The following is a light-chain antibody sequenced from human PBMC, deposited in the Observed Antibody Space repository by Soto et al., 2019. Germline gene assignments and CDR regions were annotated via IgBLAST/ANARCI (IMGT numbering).Light chain of an antibody. CDR2: GTS. CDR3: QQSET. CDR1: QSVSSTY. V-gene: IGKV3-20*01. J-gene: IGKJ1*01. Sequence: EMVMTQSPAILSVSPGESATLSCRASQSVSSTYLAWYQQRPGQAPRLLIYGTSSRATGIPDRFSGSGSGTDFTLTISRLEPEDFAVYYCQQSETFGQGTKVDIK.